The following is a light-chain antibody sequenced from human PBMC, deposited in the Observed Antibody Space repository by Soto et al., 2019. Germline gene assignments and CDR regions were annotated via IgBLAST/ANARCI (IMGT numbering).Light chain of an antibody. CDR1: QSVSSSF. CDR3: QQYGTSPQT. Sequence: EGVLTQSPGTMSLSPGESAPLSCRASQSVSSSFLAWYQQKPGQAPRLLIYGASSRATGIPDRFSGSGSGTDFTLTISRLEPEDFAVYYCQQYGTSPQTFGQGTKVDNK. CDR2: GAS. J-gene: IGKJ1*01. V-gene: IGKV3-20*01.